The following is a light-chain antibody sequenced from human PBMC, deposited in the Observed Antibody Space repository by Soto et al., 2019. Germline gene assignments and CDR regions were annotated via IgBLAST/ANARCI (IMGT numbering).Light chain of an antibody. CDR3: SSYTSSSTYV. CDR2: DVS. Sequence: QSALTQPASVSGSPGQSITISCTGTSSDVGGYNYVSWYQQHPGKAPKLMIYDVSNRPSGVSNRFSGSKSGNTASLTISGLQAEDEADDYCSSYTSSSTYVVGTGTKLTFL. J-gene: IGLJ1*01. CDR1: SSDVGGYNY. V-gene: IGLV2-14*01.